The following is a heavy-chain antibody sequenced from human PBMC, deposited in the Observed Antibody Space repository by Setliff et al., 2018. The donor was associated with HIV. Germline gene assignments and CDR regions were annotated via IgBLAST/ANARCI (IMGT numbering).Heavy chain of an antibody. Sequence: SQTLSLTCNVSGASISSYYWTWIRQSPGNRLEWLGYITDSGNTNYLPSLKSRVTMSLDTSKNQFSLKLNSVTAADAAVYYCARSTPSVGYISEHWGQGTLVTVSS. CDR3: ARSTPSVGYISEH. CDR1: GASISSYY. D-gene: IGHD5-12*01. J-gene: IGHJ4*02. V-gene: IGHV4-59*01. CDR2: ITDSGNT.